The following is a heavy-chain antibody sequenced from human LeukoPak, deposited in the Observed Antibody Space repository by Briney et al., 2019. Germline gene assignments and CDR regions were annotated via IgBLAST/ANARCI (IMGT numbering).Heavy chain of an antibody. CDR3: KRAPEYSAS. CDR2: VSASGTSI. V-gene: IGHV3-11*01. Sequence: PVGSLRLSCTASELTLIEYYLNWIRQAPGKGLEWISYVSASGTSIYHPGSAKGRCSVAMDNANNPGFRQGDGLRVEDPVVRFSKRAPEYSASWGQGTLVTVSP. CDR1: ELTLIEYY. D-gene: IGHD4-11*01. J-gene: IGHJ4*02.